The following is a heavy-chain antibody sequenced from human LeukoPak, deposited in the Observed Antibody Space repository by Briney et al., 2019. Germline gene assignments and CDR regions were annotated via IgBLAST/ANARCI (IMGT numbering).Heavy chain of an antibody. Sequence: PSETLSLTCTVSGGSISSYYWSWIRQPPGKGLEWIGYIYYSGGTNYNPSLKSRVTISVDTSKNQFSLKLSSVTAADTAVYYCARARRITIFGVGRNWFDPWGQGTLVTVSS. CDR1: GGSISSYY. CDR2: IYYSGGT. D-gene: IGHD3-3*01. CDR3: ARARRITIFGVGRNWFDP. V-gene: IGHV4-59*12. J-gene: IGHJ5*02.